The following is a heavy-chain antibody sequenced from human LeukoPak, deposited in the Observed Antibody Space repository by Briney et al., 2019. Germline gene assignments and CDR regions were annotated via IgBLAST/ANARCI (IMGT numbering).Heavy chain of an antibody. Sequence: ASVKVSCKASGYTYTGYYMHWVRQALGQGLEWMGWINPNSGGTNYAQKLQGRVTMTTDTSTSTAYMELRSLRSDDTAVYYCARDTVYDFWSGYYTREHDAFDIWGQGTMVTVSS. D-gene: IGHD3-3*01. CDR3: ARDTVYDFWSGYYTREHDAFDI. J-gene: IGHJ3*02. V-gene: IGHV1-2*02. CDR1: GYTYTGYY. CDR2: INPNSGGT.